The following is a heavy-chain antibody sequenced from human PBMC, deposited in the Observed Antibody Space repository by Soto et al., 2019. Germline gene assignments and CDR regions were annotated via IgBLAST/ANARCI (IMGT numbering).Heavy chain of an antibody. D-gene: IGHD3-16*01. CDR3: VRILMIGGKGWFDP. CDR1: GFSISDYY. Sequence: EVQLVESGGGLIQSGGSLRLSCEASGFSISDYYMDWVRQAPGKGLEWVGRSRNRANSYTTEYAASVKGRFTISRDESKLSMYLQRNSLETEDTAMYYCVRILMIGGKGWFDPWGQGTLVTVSS. CDR2: SRNRANSYTT. J-gene: IGHJ5*02. V-gene: IGHV3-72*01.